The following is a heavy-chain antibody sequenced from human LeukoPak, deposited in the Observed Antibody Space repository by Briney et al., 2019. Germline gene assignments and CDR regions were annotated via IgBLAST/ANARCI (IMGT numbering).Heavy chain of an antibody. J-gene: IGHJ4*02. CDR1: GFTFRNAW. CDR2: IRSKANSYAT. V-gene: IGHV3-73*01. Sequence: PGGSLRLSCAASGFTFRNAWMSWVRQAPGKGLEWVGRIRSKANSYATAYAASVKGRFTISRDDSKNTAYLQMNSLKTEDTAVYYCTEGLGVAGTDYWGQGTLVTVSS. D-gene: IGHD6-19*01. CDR3: TEGLGVAGTDY.